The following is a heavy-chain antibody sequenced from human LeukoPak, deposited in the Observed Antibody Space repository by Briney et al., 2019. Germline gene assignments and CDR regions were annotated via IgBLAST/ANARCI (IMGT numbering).Heavy chain of an antibody. CDR3: AKEYSSSFLSPYYYYGMDV. CDR1: GFTFDEYA. D-gene: IGHD6-6*01. CDR2: ISWNSANI. V-gene: IGHV3-9*01. Sequence: GRSLRLSCAASGFTFDEYAMHWVRQPPGKGLEWVSGISWNSANIGYADSVKGRFTISRDNAKRSLYLQLNSLRPEDTAVYYCAKEYSSSFLSPYYYYGMDVWGQGTTVTVSS. J-gene: IGHJ6*02.